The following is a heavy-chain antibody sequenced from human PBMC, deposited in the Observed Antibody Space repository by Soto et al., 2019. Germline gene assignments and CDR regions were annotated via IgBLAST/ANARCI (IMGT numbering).Heavy chain of an antibody. CDR3: ARRDGYNSYHFAY. V-gene: IGHV2-5*01. D-gene: IGHD1-1*01. J-gene: IGHJ4*02. CDR2: IFWTDEK. CDR1: GFSLSTSGVG. Sequence: QIILKESGPTLVKPTQTLTLTCTFSGFSLSTSGVGVAWVRQPPGQALEWLAFIFWTDEKHYRPSLKSRVTIIKDTSKNQVVLTMTNVDPMDTGTYYRARRDGYNSYHFAYWGQGALVTVAS.